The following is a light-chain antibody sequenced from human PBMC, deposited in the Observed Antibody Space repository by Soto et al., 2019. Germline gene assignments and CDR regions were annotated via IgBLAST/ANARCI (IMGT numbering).Light chain of an antibody. V-gene: IGLV1-44*01. Sequence: QSVLTQPPSASGTPGQRVTISCSGTRSNIGSNTVHWYQQLPGTAPKLVIYSNNQRSSGVPDRFSASKSDTSASLAISGLQSEDEADYYCSSYADTNNLLFGGGTKVTVL. J-gene: IGLJ2*01. CDR3: SSYADTNNLL. CDR1: RSNIGSNT. CDR2: SNN.